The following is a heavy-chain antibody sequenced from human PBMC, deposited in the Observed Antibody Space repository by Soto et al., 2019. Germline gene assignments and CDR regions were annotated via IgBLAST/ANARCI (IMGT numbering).Heavy chain of an antibody. CDR3: AHRSLAAATNWFDP. Sequence: SGPTLVNPTQTLTLTCTFSGFSLSTSGVGVGWIRQPPGKALEWLALIYWNDDKRYSPSLKSRLTITKDTSKNQVVLTMTNMDPVDTATYYCAHRSLAAATNWFDPWGQGTLVTVSS. J-gene: IGHJ5*02. V-gene: IGHV2-5*01. D-gene: IGHD6-13*01. CDR2: IYWNDDK. CDR1: GFSLSTSGVG.